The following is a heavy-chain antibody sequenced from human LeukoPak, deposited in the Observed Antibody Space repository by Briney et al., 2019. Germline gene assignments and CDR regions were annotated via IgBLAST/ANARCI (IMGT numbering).Heavy chain of an antibody. CDR2: VYYSGNT. V-gene: IGHV4-59*08. CDR3: ARRNDFGI. J-gene: IGHJ3*02. CDR1: GGPMSADH. Sequence: SETLSLTCTVSGGPMSADHWNWIRQPPGKGLEWVGYVYYSGNTNYNPSLKSRVTISIDTSKNQFSLKLRSVTAADTAVYYCARRNDFGIWGQGTMVTVSS.